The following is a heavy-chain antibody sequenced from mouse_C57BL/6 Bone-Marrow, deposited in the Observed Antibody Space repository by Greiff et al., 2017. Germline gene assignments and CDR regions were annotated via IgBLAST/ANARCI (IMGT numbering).Heavy chain of an antibody. V-gene: IGHV1-69*01. CDR1: GYTFTSYW. D-gene: IGHD1-1*01. CDR3: ARGHYGSSSSLWYFDV. J-gene: IGHJ1*03. Sequence: QVQLKQPGAELVMPGASVKLSCKASGYTFTSYWMHWVKQRPGQGLEWIGEIDPSDSYTNYNQKFKGKSTLTVDKSSSTAYMQLSSLTSEDSAVYYCARGHYGSSSSLWYFDVWGTGTTVTVSS. CDR2: IDPSDSYT.